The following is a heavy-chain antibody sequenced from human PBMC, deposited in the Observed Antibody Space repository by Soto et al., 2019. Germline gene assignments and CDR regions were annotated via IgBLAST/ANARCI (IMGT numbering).Heavy chain of an antibody. D-gene: IGHD3-10*01. CDR1: GKSVSSNSAA. CDR3: ARMRVTMVRGIIISYYGMDV. Sequence: RPLTCILSGKSVSSNSAALNLLKPSPSRGLEWLGRTYYKSTWYNDYAVSVKSRITIHPDTSQNQFSLQLNSVTPEDTAVYYCARMRVTMVRGIIISYYGMDVWGQGTTVHVS. CDR2: TYYKSTWYN. V-gene: IGHV6-1*01. J-gene: IGHJ6*02.